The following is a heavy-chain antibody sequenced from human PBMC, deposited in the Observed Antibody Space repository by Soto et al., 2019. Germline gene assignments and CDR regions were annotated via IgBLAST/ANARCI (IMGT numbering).Heavy chain of an antibody. CDR2: INHSGST. Sequence: SETLSLTCAVYGGSFSGYYWSWIRQPPGKGLEWIGEINHSGSTDYNPSLKSRVTISVDTSKNQFSLKLSSVTAADTAVYYCARAVDIVATTALYYYMDVWGKGTTVTVSS. V-gene: IGHV4-34*01. CDR1: GGSFSGYY. CDR3: ARAVDIVATTALYYYMDV. D-gene: IGHD5-12*01. J-gene: IGHJ6*03.